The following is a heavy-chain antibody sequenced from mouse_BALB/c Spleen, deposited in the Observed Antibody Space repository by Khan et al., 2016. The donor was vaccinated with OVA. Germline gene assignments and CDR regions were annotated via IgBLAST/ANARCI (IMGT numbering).Heavy chain of an antibody. J-gene: IGHJ2*01. CDR2: IWAGGST. V-gene: IGHV2-9*02. CDR1: GFSLTSYG. Sequence: QVQLKESGPGLVAPSQSLSITCTVSGFSLTSYGVHWVRQPPGKGLEWLGVIWAGGSTNYNSALMSRLSISKYNSKRQVFLKMNDLETDDSAMYYCARLEDKWGQGTTLTVSS. CDR3: ARLEDK.